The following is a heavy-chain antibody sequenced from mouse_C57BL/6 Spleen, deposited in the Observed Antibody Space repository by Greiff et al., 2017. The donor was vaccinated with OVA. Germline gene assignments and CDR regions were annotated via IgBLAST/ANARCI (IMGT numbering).Heavy chain of an antibody. D-gene: IGHD1-1*01. Sequence: QVQLQQPGAELVKPGASVKMSCKASGYTFTSYWITWVKLRPGQGLEWIGDIYPGSGSTNYNEKFKSKATLTVDTSSSTAYMQLSSLTSEDSAVYYCAHYGSSYDYYAMDYWGQGTSVTVSS. CDR1: GYTFTSYW. CDR3: AHYGSSYDYYAMDY. J-gene: IGHJ4*01. CDR2: IYPGSGST. V-gene: IGHV1-55*01.